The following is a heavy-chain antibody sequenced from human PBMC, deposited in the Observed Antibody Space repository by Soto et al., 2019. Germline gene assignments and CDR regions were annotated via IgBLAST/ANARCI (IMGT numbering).Heavy chain of an antibody. CDR2: ISSSSSYI. CDR3: VKAPGGWYFDY. Sequence: LRLSCTASGFTFSSYSMNWVRQAPGKGLEWVSSISSSSSYIYYADSVKGRFTISRDNAKNSLYLQMNSLRAEDTAVYYCVKAPGGWYFDYWGQGTLVTVSS. J-gene: IGHJ4*02. D-gene: IGHD6-19*01. CDR1: GFTFSSYS. V-gene: IGHV3-21*01.